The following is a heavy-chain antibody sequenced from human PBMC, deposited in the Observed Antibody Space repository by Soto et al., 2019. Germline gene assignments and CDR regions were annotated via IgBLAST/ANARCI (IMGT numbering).Heavy chain of an antibody. Sequence: QVQLQESGPGLVKPSGTLSLTCAVSSGSISSSNWWSWVRQPPGKGLEWIGEIYHSGSTNYNPSLKSRVTISVDKSKHQFSLKLSSVTAADTAVYYCARVGVIAAAGTVVQAFDIWGQGTMVTVSS. V-gene: IGHV4-4*02. D-gene: IGHD6-13*01. J-gene: IGHJ3*02. CDR3: ARVGVIAAAGTVVQAFDI. CDR2: IYHSGST. CDR1: SGSISSSNW.